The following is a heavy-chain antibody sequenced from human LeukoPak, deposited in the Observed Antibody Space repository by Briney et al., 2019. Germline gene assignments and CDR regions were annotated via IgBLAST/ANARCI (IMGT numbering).Heavy chain of an antibody. CDR1: GYTFTSYG. CDR3: ASSAGYDILTAYLLDY. D-gene: IGHD3-9*01. CDR2: ISAYNGNT. V-gene: IGHV1-18*01. Sequence: ASVKVSCKASGYTFTSYGISWVRQAPGQGLEWMGWISAYNGNTNYAQKLQGRVTMTTDTSTSTAYMELRSLRSDDTAVYYCASSAGYDILTAYLLDYWGQGTLVTVSS. J-gene: IGHJ4*02.